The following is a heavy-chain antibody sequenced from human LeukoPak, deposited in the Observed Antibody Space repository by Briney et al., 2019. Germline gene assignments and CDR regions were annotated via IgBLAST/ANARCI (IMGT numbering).Heavy chain of an antibody. J-gene: IGHJ4*02. CDR3: ARVLTDFWSGYYLDY. CDR2: IYYSGST. Sequence: SETLSLTCTVSGGSISSSSYYWGWIRQPPGKGLEWIGSIYYSGSTYYNPSLKSRVTISVDTSKNQFSLKLSSVTAADTAVYYCARVLTDFWSGYYLDYWGQGTLVTVSS. D-gene: IGHD3-3*01. CDR1: GGSISSSSYY. V-gene: IGHV4-39*01.